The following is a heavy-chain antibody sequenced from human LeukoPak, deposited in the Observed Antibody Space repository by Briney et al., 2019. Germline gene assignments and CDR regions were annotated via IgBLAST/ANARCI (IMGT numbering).Heavy chain of an antibody. D-gene: IGHD1-26*01. CDR2: ISTYNAKT. Sequence: ASVKLSCTASGYTFTTYGIIWVRRAPGQGLEWMGWISTYNAKTKYAQNLQGRVAITTDTSKSTVCMELRSLTSDDTAVFYCARDAGSNFFDPWGQGTLVTVAS. CDR1: GYTFTTYG. CDR3: ARDAGSNFFDP. J-gene: IGHJ5*02. V-gene: IGHV1-18*01.